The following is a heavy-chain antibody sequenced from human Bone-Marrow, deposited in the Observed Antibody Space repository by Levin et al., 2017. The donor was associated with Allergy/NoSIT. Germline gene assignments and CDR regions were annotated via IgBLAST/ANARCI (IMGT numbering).Heavy chain of an antibody. D-gene: IGHD3-22*01. CDR2: INPNSGDT. CDR1: AYTFSDYY. Sequence: GESLKISCKASAYTFSDYYLYWVRQAPGQRLEWMGWINPNSGDTDSAQKFQGRVTMTRDTSISTAYMELRRLRSDDTAVYYCARGRLSYDSRGSSYFGYFDYWGQGTLVTVSS. CDR3: ARGRLSYDSRGSSYFGYFDY. J-gene: IGHJ4*02. V-gene: IGHV1-2*02.